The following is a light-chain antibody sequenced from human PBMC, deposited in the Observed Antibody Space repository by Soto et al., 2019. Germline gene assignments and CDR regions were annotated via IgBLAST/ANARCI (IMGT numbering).Light chain of an antibody. Sequence: EIVMTQSPATLSVSPGERATLSCRASQSVSSNLARYQQKPGQAPRLLIYGASTRATGIPARFSGSGSGTDFTLTISRLEPEDFAVYYCQQFSSYPLTFGGGTKVDIK. CDR2: GAS. CDR1: QSVSSN. CDR3: QQFSSYPLT. V-gene: IGKV3-15*01. J-gene: IGKJ4*01.